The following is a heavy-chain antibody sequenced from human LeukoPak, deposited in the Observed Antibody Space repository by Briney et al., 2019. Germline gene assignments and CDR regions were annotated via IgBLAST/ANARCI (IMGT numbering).Heavy chain of an antibody. J-gene: IGHJ4*02. CDR1: GFTFSSYA. D-gene: IGHD5-12*01. CDR2: ISSSSSYI. V-gene: IGHV3-21*01. CDR3: ARDEYSGYVHFDY. Sequence: GGSLRLSCAASGFTFSSYAMNWVRQAPGKGLEWVSSISSSSSYIYYADSVKGRFTISRDNAKNSLYLQMNSLRAEDTAVYYCARDEYSGYVHFDYWGQGTLVTVSS.